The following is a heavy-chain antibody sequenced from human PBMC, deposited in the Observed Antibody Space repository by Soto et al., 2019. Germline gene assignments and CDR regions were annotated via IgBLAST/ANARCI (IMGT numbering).Heavy chain of an antibody. Sequence: QVQMVQSGAELKKPRASVKVSCRASGYTFTTYNINWVRQATGQGLEWMGWMNPNSGSTGYAQKFQDRITLTRDTSITTAYMELSSLRYDDTAVYFCVRYGVAATYWGQGTLVTVSS. CDR1: GYTFTTYN. V-gene: IGHV1-8*01. J-gene: IGHJ4*02. CDR2: MNPNSGST. CDR3: VRYGVAATY. D-gene: IGHD2-21*02.